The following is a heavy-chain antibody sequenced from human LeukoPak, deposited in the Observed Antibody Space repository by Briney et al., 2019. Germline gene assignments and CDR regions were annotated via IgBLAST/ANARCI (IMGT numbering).Heavy chain of an antibody. CDR2: IYYSGTT. CDR3: ARGKVPDP. J-gene: IGHJ5*02. Sequence: KPSETLSLTCAVYGGSFSSYYWSWIRQPPGKGLEWIGSIYYSGTTFYNPSLKSRLTISLDTSKNQFFLILGSVIVADTAVYYCARGKVPDPWGQGTLITVSS. D-gene: IGHD1-14*01. V-gene: IGHV4-30-4*08. CDR1: GGSFSSYY.